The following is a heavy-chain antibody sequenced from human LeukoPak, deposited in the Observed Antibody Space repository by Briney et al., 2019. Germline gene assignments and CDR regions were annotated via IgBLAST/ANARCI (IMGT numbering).Heavy chain of an antibody. CDR2: ISSSSSYI. V-gene: IGHV3-21*01. CDR3: ARDLWYSGYDPPY. Sequence: EGSLRLSCAASGFTFSSYSMNWVRQAPGKGLEWVSSISSSSSYIYYADSVKGRFTISRDNAKNSLYLQMNSLRAEDTAVYYCARDLWYSGYDPPYWGQGTLVTVSS. CDR1: GFTFSSYS. D-gene: IGHD5-12*01. J-gene: IGHJ4*02.